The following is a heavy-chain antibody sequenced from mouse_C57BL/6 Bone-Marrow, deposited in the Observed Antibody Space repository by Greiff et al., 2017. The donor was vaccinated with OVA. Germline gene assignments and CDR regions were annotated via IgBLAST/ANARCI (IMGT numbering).Heavy chain of an antibody. CDR3: ARDYHGARFAY. Sequence: EVKLVESGGGLVQSGRSLRLSCATSGFTFSDFYMEWVRQAPGKGLEWIAASRNKANDYTTEYSASVKGRFIVSRDTSQSILYLQMNALRAEDTAIYYCARDYHGARFAYWGQGTLVTVSA. CDR1: GFTFSDFY. J-gene: IGHJ3*01. V-gene: IGHV7-1*01. CDR2: SRNKANDYTT.